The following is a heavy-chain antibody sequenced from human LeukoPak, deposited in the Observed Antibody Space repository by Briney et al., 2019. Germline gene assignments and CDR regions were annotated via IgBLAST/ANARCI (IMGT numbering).Heavy chain of an antibody. V-gene: IGHV3-33*01. J-gene: IGHJ4*02. D-gene: IGHD6-13*01. CDR2: IWYDGSNK. Sequence: QPGRSLRLSCAASGFTFSSYGMHWVRQAPGKGLEWVAVIWYDGSNKYYADSVKGRFTISRDNSKNTPYLQMNSLRAEDTAVYYCARDAAGFDYWGQGTLVTVSS. CDR1: GFTFSSYG. CDR3: ARDAAGFDY.